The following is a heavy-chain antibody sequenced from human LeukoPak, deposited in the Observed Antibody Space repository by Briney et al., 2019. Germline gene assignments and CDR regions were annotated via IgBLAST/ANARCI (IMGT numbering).Heavy chain of an antibody. CDR3: GRIIAAAGTPD. V-gene: IGHV3-74*01. CDR2: INSDGSST. D-gene: IGHD6-13*01. CDR1: GFTFSSYG. J-gene: IGHJ4*02. Sequence: GGSLRLSCAASGFTFSSYGIHWVRQAPGKGLVWVSRINSDGSSTSYADSVKGRFTISRDNARNTLYLQMNSLRAEDTAVYYCGRIIAAAGTPDWGQGTPVTVSS.